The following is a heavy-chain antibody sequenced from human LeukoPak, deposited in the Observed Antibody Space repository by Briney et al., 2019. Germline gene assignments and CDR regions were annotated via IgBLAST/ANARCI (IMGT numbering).Heavy chain of an antibody. Sequence: PGGSLRLSCAASGFTFSSYAMSWVRQAPGKGLEWVSAISGSGGSTYYADSVKGRFTISRDNSKNTLYLQMNSLRAEDTAVYYCAKGAYDYVWGTYRYTGIDYWGQGTLVTVSS. CDR1: GFTFSSYA. CDR3: AKGAYDYVWGTYRYTGIDY. J-gene: IGHJ4*02. CDR2: ISGSGGST. V-gene: IGHV3-23*01. D-gene: IGHD3-16*02.